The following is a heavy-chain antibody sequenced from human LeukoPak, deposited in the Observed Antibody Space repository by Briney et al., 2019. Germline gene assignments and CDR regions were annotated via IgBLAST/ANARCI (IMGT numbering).Heavy chain of an antibody. D-gene: IGHD3-9*01. V-gene: IGHV3-21*01. CDR1: GFTFSSYS. J-gene: IGHJ4*02. Sequence: PGGSLRLSCAASGFTFSSYSMNWVRQAPGKGLEWVSSISSSSSYIYYADSVKGRFTISRDNAENSVYLQMNSLRVEDTAVYYCARYFRGSPNYYNDYWGQGTLVTVSS. CDR3: ARYFRGSPNYYNDY. CDR2: ISSSSSYI.